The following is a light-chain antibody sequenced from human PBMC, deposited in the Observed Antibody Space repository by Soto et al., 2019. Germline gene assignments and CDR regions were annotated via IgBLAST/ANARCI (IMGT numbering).Light chain of an antibody. CDR3: HQYGSSLWT. Sequence: IVLTQSPGTLSLSPGEKATLSCRASQTVSSNYLAWYQQKPGQAPRLLISDASTRATGIPDRFSASGSGTDFTLTISRLEPEDFAVYFCHQYGSSLWTFGQGTKVEVK. CDR1: QTVSSNY. J-gene: IGKJ1*01. CDR2: DAS. V-gene: IGKV3-20*01.